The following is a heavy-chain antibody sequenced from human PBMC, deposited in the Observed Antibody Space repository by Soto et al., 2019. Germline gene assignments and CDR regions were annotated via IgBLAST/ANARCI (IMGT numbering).Heavy chain of an antibody. CDR1: GDSISSSVW. CDR2: VFHTGDT. CDR3: ARKAWVRFDY. J-gene: IGHJ4*02. Sequence: SETLSLTCAVSGDSISSSVWWTWVRQPPGKGLEWIGEVFHTGDTYFNPSLRSRVAMSVDKSTNEFSLKVTSVTAADTAIYYCARKAWVRFDYWGQGALVTVSS. V-gene: IGHV4-4*02. D-gene: IGHD7-27*01.